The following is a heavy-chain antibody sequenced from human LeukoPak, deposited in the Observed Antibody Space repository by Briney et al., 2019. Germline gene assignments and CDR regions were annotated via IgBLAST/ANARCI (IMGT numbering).Heavy chain of an antibody. Sequence: GGSLRLSCAASGFTFSSYSMNWVRQAPGKGLEWVSYISSSSSTIYYADSVKGRFTISRDNAKNSLYLQMNSLRAEDTAVYYCARVSVGANTGRAFDIWGQGTMVTVSP. CDR3: ARVSVGANTGRAFDI. CDR1: GFTFSSYS. D-gene: IGHD1-26*01. V-gene: IGHV3-48*01. J-gene: IGHJ3*02. CDR2: ISSSSSTI.